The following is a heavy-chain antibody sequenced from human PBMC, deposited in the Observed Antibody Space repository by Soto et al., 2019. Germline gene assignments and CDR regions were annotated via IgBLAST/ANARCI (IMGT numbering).Heavy chain of an antibody. CDR1: DASVSSDTSY. CDR2: VYYSGRT. D-gene: IGHD2-15*01. J-gene: IGHJ1*01. V-gene: IGHV4-61*01. CDR3: ANRTLLYF. Sequence: PSETLSLTCTVSDASVSSDTSYWTWIRQPPGRGLEWIGYVYYSGRTNYNPSLKSRVTISLDTSKNQFALKLSSVTASDTAMYYGANRTLLYF.